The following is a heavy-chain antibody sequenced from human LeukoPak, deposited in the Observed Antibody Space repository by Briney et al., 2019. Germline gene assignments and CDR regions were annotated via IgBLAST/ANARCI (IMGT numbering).Heavy chain of an antibody. J-gene: IGHJ3*02. Sequence: VSVKVSCKASGYTFTDYYMHWVRQAPGQGLEWMGWINPNSGGTMYAQKFQGRVSMTRDTSISTAYMELSSLRSDDTAVYYCARPMAPAGTTSAFDIWGQGIMVTVSS. D-gene: IGHD6-13*01. CDR3: ARPMAPAGTTSAFDI. CDR1: GYTFTDYY. V-gene: IGHV1-2*02. CDR2: INPNSGGT.